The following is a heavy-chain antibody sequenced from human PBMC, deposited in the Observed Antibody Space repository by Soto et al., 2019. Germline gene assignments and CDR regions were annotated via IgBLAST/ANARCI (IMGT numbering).Heavy chain of an antibody. V-gene: IGHV1-18*01. CDR3: ARARYQELVGDY. J-gene: IGHJ4*02. CDR1: GYTFTSSG. CDR2: ISAYNGNT. D-gene: IGHD6-6*01. Sequence: QVQLVQSGAEVKKPGASVKVSCKASGYTFTSSGISWVRQAPGQGLEWLGWISAYNGNTNYAQKLQGRVTITTDTATSTAYMEMRSLRYDDTAVYYCARARYQELVGDYWCQGTLVTVSS.